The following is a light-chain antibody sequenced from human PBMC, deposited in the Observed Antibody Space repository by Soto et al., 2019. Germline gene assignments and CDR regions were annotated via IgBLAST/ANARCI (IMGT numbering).Light chain of an antibody. CDR2: LGS. J-gene: IGKJ1*01. CDR1: QSLLQSDGNNY. Sequence: DFVMTQSPLSLPATPGEPASISCRSSQSLLQSDGNNYLDWYLQKPGQSPQLLIYLGSNRASGVPDRFSGSGSGTDFTLKISRVEAEDVGVYYCMQVQQIPRTFGQGTKVDIK. V-gene: IGKV2-28*01. CDR3: MQVQQIPRT.